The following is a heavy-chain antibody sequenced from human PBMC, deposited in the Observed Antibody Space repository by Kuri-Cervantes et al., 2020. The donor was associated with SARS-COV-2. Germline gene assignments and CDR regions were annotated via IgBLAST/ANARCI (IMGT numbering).Heavy chain of an antibody. CDR1: GGTFSSYA. Sequence: SVKDTCKVSGGTFSSYAISCVRQAPGQGLEWMGVIIPIFGRANYAQKFQGRVTIIADESTSKDYMELSSLRSEDTAIYYCAGDVGRSGVQPYYRDVWGKGTTVTVSS. CDR2: IIPIFGRA. D-gene: IGHD1-14*01. V-gene: IGHV1-69*13. J-gene: IGHJ6*03. CDR3: AGDVGRSGVQPYYRDV.